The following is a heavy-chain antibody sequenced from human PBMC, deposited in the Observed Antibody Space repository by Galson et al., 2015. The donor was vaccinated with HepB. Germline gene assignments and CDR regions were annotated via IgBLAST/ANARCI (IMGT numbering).Heavy chain of an antibody. D-gene: IGHD3-22*01. Sequence: SLRLSCAASGFTFTNYAIRWVRQAPGKGLEWVSAISATAMTTYYADSVKGRFTISRDNSKNTVYLQMNSLRAEDTAVYYCARPFDGSGYYFDNWGQGTLVTVSS. V-gene: IGHV3-23*01. CDR1: GFTFTNYA. J-gene: IGHJ4*02. CDR2: ISATAMTT. CDR3: ARPFDGSGYYFDN.